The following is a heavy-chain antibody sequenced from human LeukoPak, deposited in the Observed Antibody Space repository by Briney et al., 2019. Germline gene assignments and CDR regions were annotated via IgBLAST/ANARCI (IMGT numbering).Heavy chain of an antibody. J-gene: IGHJ2*01. CDR2: ISAYNGNT. CDR3: ARQGRDYYDSSGYYLLWYFDL. CDR1: GYTFTSYG. D-gene: IGHD3-22*01. V-gene: IGHV1-18*01. Sequence: GASVKVSCKASGYTFTSYGISWVRQAPGQGLEWMGWISAYNGNTNNAQKLQGRVTMTTDTSTSTAYMELRSLRSDDTAVYYCARQGRDYYDSSGYYLLWYFDLWGRGTLVTVSS.